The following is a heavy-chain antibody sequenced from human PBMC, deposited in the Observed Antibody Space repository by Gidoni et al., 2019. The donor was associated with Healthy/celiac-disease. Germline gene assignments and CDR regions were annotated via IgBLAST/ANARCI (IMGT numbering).Heavy chain of an antibody. CDR2: IYYSGST. Sequence: QLQLQESGPGLVKPSETLSLTCTVSGGSISSSSYYWGWIRQPPGKGLAWIGSIYYSGSTYYNPSLKSRVTISVDTSKNQFSLMLSSVTAADTAVYYCARRITIFGVVIGYFDYWGQGTLVTVSS. V-gene: IGHV4-39*01. J-gene: IGHJ4*02. CDR1: GGSISSSSYY. CDR3: ARRITIFGVVIGYFDY. D-gene: IGHD3-3*01.